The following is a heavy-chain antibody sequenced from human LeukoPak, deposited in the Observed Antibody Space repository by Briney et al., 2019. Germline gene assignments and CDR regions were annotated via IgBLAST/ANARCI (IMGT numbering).Heavy chain of an antibody. V-gene: IGHV2-70*11. Sequence: SGPTLVNPTQTLTLTCTFSRFSPSTSGMCVSWIRQPPGKALEWLARIDWDDDKYYSTSLKTRLTISKDTSKNQVVLTMANKDPVDTATYYCARMGGIAVAADAFDIWGQGTMVTVSS. CDR2: IDWDDDK. D-gene: IGHD6-19*01. CDR3: ARMGGIAVAADAFDI. CDR1: RFSPSTSGMC. J-gene: IGHJ3*02.